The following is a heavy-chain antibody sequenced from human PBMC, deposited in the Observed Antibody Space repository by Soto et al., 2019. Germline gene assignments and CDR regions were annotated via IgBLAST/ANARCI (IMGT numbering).Heavy chain of an antibody. V-gene: IGHV2-26*01. CDR1: GFSLSNARMG. CDR3: ARIRSSSSLYYMDV. Sequence: PTLVNPTETLTLTCTVSGFSLSNARMGVSWIRQPPGKALEWLAHIFSNDEKSYSTSLKSRLTISKDTSKSQVVLTMTNMDPVDTATYYCARIRSSSSLYYMDVWGKGTTVTVSS. D-gene: IGHD6-6*01. J-gene: IGHJ6*03. CDR2: IFSNDEK.